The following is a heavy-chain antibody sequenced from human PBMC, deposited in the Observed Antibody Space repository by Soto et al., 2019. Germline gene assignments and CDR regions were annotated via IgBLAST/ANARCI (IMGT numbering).Heavy chain of an antibody. J-gene: IGHJ3*02. CDR1: GFTFSSYS. CDR2: ISSSSSYI. Sequence: EVQLVESGGGLVKPGGSLRLSCAASGFTFSSYSMNWVRQAPGKGLEWFSSISSSSSYIYYADSVKGRFTISRDNAKNSLYLLMNSLRAEDTAVYYCARIQRGYDAFDIWGQGTMVTVSS. CDR3: ARIQRGYDAFDI. D-gene: IGHD2-15*01. V-gene: IGHV3-21*01.